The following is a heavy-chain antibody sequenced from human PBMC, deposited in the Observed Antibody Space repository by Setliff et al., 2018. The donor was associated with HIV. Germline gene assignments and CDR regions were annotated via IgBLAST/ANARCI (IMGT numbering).Heavy chain of an antibody. CDR3: VRGGLLEWFFS. V-gene: IGHV4-39*01. J-gene: IGHJ4*02. D-gene: IGHD3-3*01. CDR2: IYYSGIP. CDR1: GDSLRSTHFY. Sequence: AETLSLTCTVSGDSLRSTHFYWVWIRQPPRMGLEWVGTIYYSGIPYDNPSLKSRVTISVDKSRSQFSMNLTSVTAPDTAVYYCVRGGLLEWFFSWGQGSQVTVS.